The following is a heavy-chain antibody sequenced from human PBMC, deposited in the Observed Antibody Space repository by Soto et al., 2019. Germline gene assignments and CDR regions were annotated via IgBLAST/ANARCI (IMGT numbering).Heavy chain of an antibody. J-gene: IGHJ4*02. CDR2: IWYDGSNT. V-gene: IGHV3-33*01. CDR1: GFTFSSYG. CDR3: AREALGATMRFDS. Sequence: QVQLVESGGGVVQPGRSLRRSCAASGFTFSSYGMHWVRQAPGKGLEWVAVIWYDGSNTYYADSVKGRFTISRDNSKNTQYLQMNSLRAEDTAEYFCAREALGATMRFDSWGQGTLVTVSS. D-gene: IGHD5-12*01.